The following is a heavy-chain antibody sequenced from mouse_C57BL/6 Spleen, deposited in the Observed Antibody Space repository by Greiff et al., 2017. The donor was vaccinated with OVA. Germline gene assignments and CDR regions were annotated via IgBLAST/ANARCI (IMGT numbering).Heavy chain of an antibody. D-gene: IGHD1-1*01. Sequence: VKLQQPGAELVKPGASVKMSCKASGYTFTSYWITWVKQRPGQGLEWIGDIYPGSGSTNYNEKFKSKATLTVDTSSSTAYMQLSSLTSEDSAVYDGASAYGSSPAWFAYWGQGTLVTVSA. CDR2: IYPGSGST. CDR3: ASAYGSSPAWFAY. CDR1: GYTFTSYW. V-gene: IGHV1-55*01. J-gene: IGHJ3*01.